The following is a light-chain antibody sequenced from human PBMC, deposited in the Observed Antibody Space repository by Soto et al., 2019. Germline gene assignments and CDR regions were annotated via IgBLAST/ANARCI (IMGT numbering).Light chain of an antibody. V-gene: IGKV3-11*01. CDR2: DTS. J-gene: IGKJ3*01. CDR3: QQRTNWPRSCT. Sequence: EIVLKQSPATLSLSPGERATVSCSARQSVSSYLAWYQQKPDQAPRLLIYDTSKRATGIPARFSGSGSGTDFTLTISSLEPEDFAVYYCQQRTNWPRSCTFGPGTKVDIK. CDR1: QSVSSY.